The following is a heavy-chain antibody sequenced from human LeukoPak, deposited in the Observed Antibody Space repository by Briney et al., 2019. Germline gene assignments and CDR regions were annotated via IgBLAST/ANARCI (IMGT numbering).Heavy chain of an antibody. CDR3: ARDPPLSTSSVLAFDI. V-gene: IGHV1-18*01. D-gene: IGHD2-2*01. J-gene: IGHJ3*02. Sequence: KLQGRVTMTTDTSTSTAYMELRSLRSDDTAVYYCARDPPLSTSSVLAFDIWGQGTMVTVSS.